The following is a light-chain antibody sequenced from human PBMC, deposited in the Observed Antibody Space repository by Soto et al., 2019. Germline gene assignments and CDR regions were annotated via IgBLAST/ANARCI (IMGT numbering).Light chain of an antibody. J-gene: IGKJ5*01. Sequence: EVVLTQSPATLSLSPGERAPLSCRASQSVSSTYLAWYQQHPGQAPRLLMSGTSNRATGTPDRFSGSGSGTDFTLTISRLEPEDFAVYYCQQYGSPPITFGQGTRLEIK. CDR3: QQYGSPPIT. V-gene: IGKV3-20*01. CDR1: QSVSSTY. CDR2: GTS.